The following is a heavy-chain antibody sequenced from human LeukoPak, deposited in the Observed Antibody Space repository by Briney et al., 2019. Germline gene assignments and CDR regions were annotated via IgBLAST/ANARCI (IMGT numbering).Heavy chain of an antibody. J-gene: IGHJ6*03. V-gene: IGHV3-30*02. Sequence: GGSLRLSCAASGFTFSSYGMHWVRQAPGKGLEWVAFIRYDGSNKYYADSVKGRFTISRDNSKNTLYLQMNSLRAEDTAVYYCAKVDVLHSWPVWSNYYYYMDVWGKGTTVTVSS. CDR2: IRYDGSNK. D-gene: IGHD6-13*01. CDR3: AKVDVLHSWPVWSNYYYYMDV. CDR1: GFTFSSYG.